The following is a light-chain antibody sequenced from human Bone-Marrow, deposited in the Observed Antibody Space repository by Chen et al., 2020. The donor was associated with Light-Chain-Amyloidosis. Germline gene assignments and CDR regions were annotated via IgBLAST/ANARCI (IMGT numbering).Light chain of an antibody. Sequence: QSALTQPASVSGSPGQSITISCTGTSSEVGCDNHVSWYQQHTDKAPKLMTYEVTNRPSWVPDRFSGSKSDNTASLTIAGLQTEDEADYFCSAYTITNTLVFGSGTRVTVL. CDR3: SAYTITNTLV. V-gene: IGLV2-14*01. J-gene: IGLJ1*01. CDR2: EVT. CDR1: SSEVGCDNH.